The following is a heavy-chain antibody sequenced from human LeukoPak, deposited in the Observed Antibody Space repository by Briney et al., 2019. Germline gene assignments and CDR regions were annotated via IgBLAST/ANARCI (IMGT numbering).Heavy chain of an antibody. CDR2: IYYSGST. J-gene: IGHJ4*02. D-gene: IGHD4-17*01. V-gene: IGHV4-59*01. CDR1: GGSISSYY. CDR3: ARGAGQYGDYGWYFDY. Sequence: SETLSLTCTVSGGSISSYYWSWIRQPPGKGLEWIGYIYYSGSTNYNPFLKSRVTISVDTSKNQFSLKLSSVTAADTAVYYCARGAGQYGDYGWYFDYWGQGTLVTVSS.